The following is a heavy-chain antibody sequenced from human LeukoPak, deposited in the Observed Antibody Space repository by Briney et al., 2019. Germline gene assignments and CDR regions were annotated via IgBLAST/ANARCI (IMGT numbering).Heavy chain of an antibody. CDR3: ARSDYCSGGSCYIDY. Sequence: SETLSLTCTVSGGSITSYYWSWIRQPPGKGLDWIGYIYYSGSTNYNTSFKGRVTISADTYKNQFSLKLSSVTAADTAMYYCARSDYCSGGSCYIDYWGQGTLVTVSS. CDR2: IYYSGST. CDR1: GGSITSYY. J-gene: IGHJ4*02. D-gene: IGHD2-15*01. V-gene: IGHV4-59*08.